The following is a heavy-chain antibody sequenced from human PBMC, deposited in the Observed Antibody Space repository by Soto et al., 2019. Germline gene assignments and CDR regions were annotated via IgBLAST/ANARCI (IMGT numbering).Heavy chain of an antibody. CDR1: GFIFSTYS. CDR3: ARDGRARSAYCADYYYFSCMDV. Sequence: EVQLVESGGGMVQPGGSLRLSCAASGFIFSTYSMNWVRQAPGKGLEWVSYISTSTSTIYYADSVKGRFTISRDNATNSLYLQMTSLRDEDPAVYFCARDGRARSAYCADYYYFSCMDVWCQRTTLT. D-gene: IGHD3-3*01. CDR2: ISTSTSTI. J-gene: IGHJ6*02. V-gene: IGHV3-48*02.